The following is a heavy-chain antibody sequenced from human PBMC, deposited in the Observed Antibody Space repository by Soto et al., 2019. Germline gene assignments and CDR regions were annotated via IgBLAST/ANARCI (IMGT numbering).Heavy chain of an antibody. CDR3: ASERLGIAARPGTYFDY. J-gene: IGHJ4*02. CDR1: GFTFSSYS. CDR2: ISSSSSTI. V-gene: IGHV3-48*01. D-gene: IGHD6-6*01. Sequence: PGGSLRLSCAASGFTFSSYSMNWVRQAPGKGLEWVSYISSSSSTIYYADSVKGRFTISRDNAKNSLYLQMNSLRAEDTAVYYCASERLGIAARPGTYFDYWGQGTLVTVSS.